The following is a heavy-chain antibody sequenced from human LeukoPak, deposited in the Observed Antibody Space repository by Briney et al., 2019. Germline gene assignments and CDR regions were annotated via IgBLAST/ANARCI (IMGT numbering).Heavy chain of an antibody. CDR3: ARTLYSSSSLFGY. J-gene: IGHJ4*02. D-gene: IGHD6-6*01. Sequence: PSETLSRTCTVSGGSISSGDYYWSWIRQPPGKGLEWIGYIYYSGSTYYNPSLKSRVTISVDTSKNQFSLKLSSVTAADTAVYYCARTLYSSSSLFGYWGQGTLVTVSS. V-gene: IGHV4-30-4*01. CDR1: GGSISSGDYY. CDR2: IYYSGST.